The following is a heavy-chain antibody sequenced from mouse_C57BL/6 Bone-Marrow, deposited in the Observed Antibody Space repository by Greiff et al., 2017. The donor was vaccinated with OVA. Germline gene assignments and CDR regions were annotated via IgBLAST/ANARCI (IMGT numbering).Heavy chain of an antibody. CDR2: INPNNGGT. J-gene: IGHJ4*01. CDR1: GYTFTDYY. CDR3: ARWDYYGSSPYAMDY. D-gene: IGHD1-1*01. V-gene: IGHV1-26*01. Sequence: VQLQQSGPELVKPGASVKISCKASGYTFTDYYMNWVKQSHGKSLEWIGDINPNNGGTSYNQKFKGKATLTVDKSSSTAYMELRSLTSEDSAVYYCARWDYYGSSPYAMDYWGQGTSVTVSS.